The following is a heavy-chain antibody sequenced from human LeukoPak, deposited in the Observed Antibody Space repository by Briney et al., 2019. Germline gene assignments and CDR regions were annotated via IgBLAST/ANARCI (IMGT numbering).Heavy chain of an antibody. Sequence: SETLSLTCAVYGGSFSGYYWSWIRQPPGKGLEWIGEISHSGSTNYNPSLKSRVTISVDTSKNQFSLKLSSVTAADTAVYYCARGTGYYNRWFDPWGQGTLVTVSS. V-gene: IGHV4-34*01. CDR2: ISHSGST. CDR1: GGSFSGYY. CDR3: ARGTGYYNRWFDP. D-gene: IGHD3-9*01. J-gene: IGHJ5*02.